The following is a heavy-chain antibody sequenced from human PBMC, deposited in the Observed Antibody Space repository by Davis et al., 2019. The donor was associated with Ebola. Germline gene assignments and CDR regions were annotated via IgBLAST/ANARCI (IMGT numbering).Heavy chain of an antibody. V-gene: IGHV5-51*01. CDR3: ARHTAAAGYFDY. CDR2: IYPDDSDT. Sequence: GGSLRLSCKGSGYSFTSYWIGWVRQMPGKGLEWVGIIYPDDSDTRYSPSFQGQVTISADKSISTAYLQWSSLKASDTAMYYCARHTAAAGYFDYWGQGTLVTVSS. D-gene: IGHD6-13*01. CDR1: GYSFTSYW. J-gene: IGHJ4*02.